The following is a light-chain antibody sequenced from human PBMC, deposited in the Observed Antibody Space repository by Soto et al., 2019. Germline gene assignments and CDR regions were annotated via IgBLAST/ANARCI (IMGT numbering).Light chain of an antibody. V-gene: IGKV1-39*01. CDR2: AAS. CDR1: QTISSY. Sequence: DIAMTQSPASLSASVGDRVTITCRASQTISSYLNWYQKKPGKAPTLLIYAASTLQSGVPARFSGSRSGTDFTLTISSLQPEDFASYYCQQSTRTPQTFGQGTKVEI. CDR3: QQSTRTPQT. J-gene: IGKJ1*01.